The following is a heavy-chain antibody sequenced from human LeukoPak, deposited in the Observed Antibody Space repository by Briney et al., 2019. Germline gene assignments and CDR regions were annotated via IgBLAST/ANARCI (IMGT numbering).Heavy chain of an antibody. D-gene: IGHD4-11*01. V-gene: IGHV3-30*18. CDR3: AKDPPRAAWFSADYTNYGD. J-gene: IGHJ4*02. Sequence: PGGSLRLSCAASGFTFSSYGMHWVRQAPGKGLEWVAVISYDGSNKYYADSVKGRFTISRDNSKNTLYLQMNSLRVEDTAVYYCAKDPPRAAWFSADYTNYGDWGQGTLVTVSS. CDR1: GFTFSSYG. CDR2: ISYDGSNK.